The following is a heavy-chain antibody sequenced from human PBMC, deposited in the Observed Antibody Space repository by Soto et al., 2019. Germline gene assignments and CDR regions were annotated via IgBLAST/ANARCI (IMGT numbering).Heavy chain of an antibody. D-gene: IGHD4-17*01. CDR1: GGVFSSYT. J-gene: IGHJ3*02. V-gene: IGHV1-69*02. CDR3: AKPGDYNDHAAFAT. CDR2: IIPVLDKP. Sequence: QVQLVQSGAEVKKPGSSVRVSCKASGGVFSSYTINWLRQAPGQGLEWMGGIIPVLDKPNYAQKFQRRFTISADKSPSTAYMELSRLTSEDTAVYFCAKPGDYNDHAAFATWGQGTRVTVSS.